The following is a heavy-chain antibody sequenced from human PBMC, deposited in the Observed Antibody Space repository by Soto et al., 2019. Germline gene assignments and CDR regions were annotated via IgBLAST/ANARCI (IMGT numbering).Heavy chain of an antibody. V-gene: IGHV3-30-3*01. D-gene: IGHD4-4*01. CDR2: ISYDGSNK. CDR3: ARGPDFSNFGYFDY. J-gene: IGHJ4*02. CDR1: GFTFSSYA. Sequence: PGGSLRLSCAASGFTFSSYAMHWVRQAPGKGLGWVAVISYDGSNKYYADSVKGRFTISRDNSRNTLYLEVSSVRAEDTGIYYCARGPDFSNFGYFDYWGQGTPVTVSS.